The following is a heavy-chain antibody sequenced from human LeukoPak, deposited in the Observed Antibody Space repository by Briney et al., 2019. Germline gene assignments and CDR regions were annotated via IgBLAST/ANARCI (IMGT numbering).Heavy chain of an antibody. D-gene: IGHD3-9*01. CDR2: INHNGKTI. CDR1: GFTFSSYV. Sequence: GGSLRLSCAASGFTFSSYVMSWVRQAPGKGLEWVSYINHNGKTIYYADSVKGRFTISRDNAKNSLYLQMNSLRDEDTAVYYCARDNDWAFDYWGQGTLVTVPS. CDR3: ARDNDWAFDY. J-gene: IGHJ4*02. V-gene: IGHV3-48*02.